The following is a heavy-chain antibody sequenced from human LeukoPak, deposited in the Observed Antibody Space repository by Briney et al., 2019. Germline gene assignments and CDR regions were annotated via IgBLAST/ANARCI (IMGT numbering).Heavy chain of an antibody. D-gene: IGHD2-2*01. CDR1: GYTLTSYY. J-gene: IGHJ5*02. CDR3: ARDKGVAPGTNGWFDP. CDR2: INPSGGST. V-gene: IGHV1-46*01. Sequence: ASVKVSCKASGYTLTSYYMYWVRQAPGQGLEWMGLINPSGGSTNYAQKFQGRVILTRDVSRSTVYVELSSLRSDDTAVYYCARDKGVAPGTNGWFDPWGQGTLVTVSS.